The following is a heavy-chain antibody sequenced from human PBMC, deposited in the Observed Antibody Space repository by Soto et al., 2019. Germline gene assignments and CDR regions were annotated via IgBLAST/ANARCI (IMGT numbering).Heavy chain of an antibody. J-gene: IGHJ4*02. CDR2: INRDSTVI. D-gene: IGHD3-16*01. Sequence: EEQLVESGGGLVQPGGSLRLSCAASGFTFSNHYMNWVRQTPGKGLEWVSSINRDSTVIYYADSVKGRFTISRDNARNSLSLQVNSLRAEDTAVYYCLNGDYYVGPGTLVTVSS. CDR3: LNGDYY. V-gene: IGHV3-48*01. CDR1: GFTFSNHY.